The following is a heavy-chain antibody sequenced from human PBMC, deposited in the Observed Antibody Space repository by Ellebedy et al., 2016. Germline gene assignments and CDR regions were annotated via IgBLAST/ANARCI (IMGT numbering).Heavy chain of an antibody. Sequence: SLKISXAASGFTFDDYAMHWVRQAPGKGLEWVSGISWNSGSIGYADSVKGRFTISRDNSKNTLYLQMNSLRAEDTAVYYCAKSPCSSTSCHFDYWGQGTLVTVSS. V-gene: IGHV3-9*01. J-gene: IGHJ4*02. CDR2: ISWNSGSI. D-gene: IGHD2-2*01. CDR1: GFTFDDYA. CDR3: AKSPCSSTSCHFDY.